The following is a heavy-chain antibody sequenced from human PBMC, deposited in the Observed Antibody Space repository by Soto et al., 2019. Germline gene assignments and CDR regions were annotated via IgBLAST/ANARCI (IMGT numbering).Heavy chain of an antibody. V-gene: IGHV4-39*01. CDR3: ARLGGYCSTPRCFRSYPMDL. CDR1: GGSISRGPYS. D-gene: IGHD2-2*01. Sequence: SGTLSLTGTVSGGSISRGPYSWGGIRQRPGDGLAWIGTFYSSAPTSYTPSLESRVTISLDSSKNQFSLKVSSVTVADTAVYYCARLGGYCSTPRCFRSYPMDLCAQG. J-gene: IGHJ6*02. CDR2: FYSSAPT.